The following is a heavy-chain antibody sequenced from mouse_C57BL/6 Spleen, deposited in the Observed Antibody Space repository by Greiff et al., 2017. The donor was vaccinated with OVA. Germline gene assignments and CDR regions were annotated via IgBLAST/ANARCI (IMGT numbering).Heavy chain of an antibody. CDR3: ASPHGDGSSYGFAY. D-gene: IGHD1-1*01. CDR1: GYTFTSYW. J-gene: IGHJ3*01. V-gene: IGHV1-64*01. Sequence: QVQLQQPGAELVKPGASVKLSCKASGYTFTSYWMHWVKQRPGQGLEWIGMIHPNSGSTNYNEKFKSKATLTVDKSSSTAYMQLSSLTAEDYAVYYCASPHGDGSSYGFAYWGQGTLVTVSA. CDR2: IHPNSGST.